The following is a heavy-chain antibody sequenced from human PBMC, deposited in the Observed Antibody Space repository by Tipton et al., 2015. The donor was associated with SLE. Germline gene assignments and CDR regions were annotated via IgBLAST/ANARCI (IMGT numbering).Heavy chain of an antibody. CDR2: IFYSGST. D-gene: IGHD5-18*01. V-gene: IGHV4-39*07. J-gene: IGHJ4*02. CDR3: ALYSYGY. Sequence: TLSLTCTVSGGSVSSGSYYWGWIRQPPGKGLEWIGSIFYSGSTYYNPSLKSRVTISVDTSKNQFSLKLSSATAADTAVYYCALYSYGYWGQGTLVTVSS. CDR1: GGSVSSGSYY.